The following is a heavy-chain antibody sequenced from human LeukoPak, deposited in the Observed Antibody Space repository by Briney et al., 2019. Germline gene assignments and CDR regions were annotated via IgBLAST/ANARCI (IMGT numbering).Heavy chain of an antibody. J-gene: IGHJ4*02. D-gene: IGHD3-16*01. V-gene: IGHV1-69*02. CDR1: GCTFSGYT. CDR3: ARGGNFDY. Sequence: ASVKVSCKASGCTFSGYTFRWVRQAPGQGLEWMGRIIPILGIANYTQKFQGRVTITADKSTSTAYMELSSLRSEDTAVYYCARGGNFDYWGQGTLVTVSS. CDR2: IIPILGIA.